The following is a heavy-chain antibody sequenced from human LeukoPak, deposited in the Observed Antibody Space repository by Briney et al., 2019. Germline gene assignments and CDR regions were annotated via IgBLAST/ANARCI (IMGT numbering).Heavy chain of an antibody. Sequence: GGSLRLSCAASGFTFSSYAMSWVRQAPGKGLEWVSAISGSGGSTYYADSVKGRFTISRDNSKNTLYLQMNSLRGEDTAVYYCAREDIVVVPAATLGAGTYYYGMDVWGQGTTVTVSS. CDR3: AREDIVVVPAATLGAGTYYYGMDV. V-gene: IGHV3-23*01. CDR1: GFTFSSYA. J-gene: IGHJ6*02. CDR2: ISGSGGST. D-gene: IGHD2-2*01.